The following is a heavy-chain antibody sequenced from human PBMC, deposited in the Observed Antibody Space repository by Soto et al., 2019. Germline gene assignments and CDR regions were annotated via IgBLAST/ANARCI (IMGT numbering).Heavy chain of an antibody. J-gene: IGHJ6*02. CDR1: GFSFSSYS. Sequence: LRLSCAASGFSFSSYSMNWVRQAPGKGLEWVSSISSSSSYIYYADSVKGRFTISRDNAKNSLYLQMNSLRAEDTAVYYCARDPHVGPLMDVWGQGTTVTVSS. V-gene: IGHV3-21*01. CDR2: ISSSSSYI. D-gene: IGHD3-10*01. CDR3: ARDPHVGPLMDV.